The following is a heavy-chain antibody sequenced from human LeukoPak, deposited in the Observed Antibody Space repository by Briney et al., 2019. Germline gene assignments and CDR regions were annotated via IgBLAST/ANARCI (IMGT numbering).Heavy chain of an antibody. CDR1: GFNFGDYN. CDR2: ISGSGGST. J-gene: IGHJ4*02. V-gene: IGHV3-23*01. D-gene: IGHD1-26*01. CDR3: AKGSRVAVGPTGLDDY. Sequence: GGSLRLSCTASGFNFGDYNMNWVRQAPGKGLEWVSAISGSGGSTYYADSVKGRFTISRDNSKNTLYLQMNSLSSEDTAVYYCAKGSRVAVGPTGLDDYWGQGTLVTVSS.